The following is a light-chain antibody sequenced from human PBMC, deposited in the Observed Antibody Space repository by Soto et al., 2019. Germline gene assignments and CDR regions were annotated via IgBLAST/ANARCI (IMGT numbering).Light chain of an antibody. CDR1: QIVSSK. V-gene: IGKV3-15*01. J-gene: IGKJ4*01. CDR2: GAY. Sequence: EIVMTQSPATLSVSPGGRVTLSCRASQIVSSKLAWYQRKPGQAPRLLIYGAYTRATGIPARFIGSGSGTEFTLSISSLQSEDSALCYCQQYNNWPLIVGGGTKVEIK. CDR3: QQYNNWPLI.